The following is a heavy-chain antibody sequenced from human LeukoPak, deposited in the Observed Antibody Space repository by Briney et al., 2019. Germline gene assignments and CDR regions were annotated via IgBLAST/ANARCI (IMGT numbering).Heavy chain of an antibody. J-gene: IGHJ4*02. V-gene: IGHV4-34*01. CDR2: INHSGST. D-gene: IGHD2-21*02. CDR3: ARILDLVTAKTIDY. Sequence: SETLSLTCAVYGVSFSGYYMSWVRQPPGKGLEWVAEINHSGSTNYNASLKSRVTISVDTYKNQFFLKLSSVTAADTAVYYCARILDLVTAKTIDYWGQGSLVIVSS. CDR1: GVSFSGYY.